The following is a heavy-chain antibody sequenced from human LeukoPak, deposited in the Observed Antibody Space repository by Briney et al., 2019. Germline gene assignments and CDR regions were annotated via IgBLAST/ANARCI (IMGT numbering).Heavy chain of an antibody. CDR3: ARLMTTVVVSEFDY. CDR1: GFTFSGYT. Sequence: PGGSLRLSCAASGFTFSGYTMHWVRQAPGKGLEYVSAIGSNGGRTYYANSVKGRFTISRDNSKNTLYLQMGSLRVEDMAVYYCARLMTTVVVSEFDYWGQGTLVTVSS. D-gene: IGHD4-23*01. J-gene: IGHJ4*02. CDR2: IGSNGGRT. V-gene: IGHV3-64*01.